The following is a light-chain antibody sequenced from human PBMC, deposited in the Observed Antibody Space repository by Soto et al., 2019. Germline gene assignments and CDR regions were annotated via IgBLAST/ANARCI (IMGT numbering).Light chain of an antibody. CDR2: GNS. CDR3: QSFDSSRFYV. Sequence: QSVLTQPPSVSGAPGQRVTISCTGSSSNIGTGYDVHWYQQLPGTAPKLLIYGNSNRPSRVPDRFSGSKSGTSASLAITGLQAEDEADYYCQSFDSSRFYVFGTGTKLTVL. CDR1: SSNIGTGYD. V-gene: IGLV1-40*01. J-gene: IGLJ1*01.